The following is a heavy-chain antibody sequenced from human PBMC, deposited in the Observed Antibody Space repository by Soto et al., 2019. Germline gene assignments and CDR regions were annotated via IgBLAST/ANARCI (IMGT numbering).Heavy chain of an antibody. CDR2: IYYSGTT. CDR3: ARHFSVDYFDY. J-gene: IGHJ4*02. V-gene: IGHV4-39*01. Sequence: SETLCLTCPVSCVSITSNSYFWAWIRQPPGKGLEWIGSIYYSGTTYYNPSLKSRVTISVDRSKNQFSLKLSSVTAADTAVYYCARHFSVDYFDYWGQGALVTVSS. CDR1: CVSITSNSYF.